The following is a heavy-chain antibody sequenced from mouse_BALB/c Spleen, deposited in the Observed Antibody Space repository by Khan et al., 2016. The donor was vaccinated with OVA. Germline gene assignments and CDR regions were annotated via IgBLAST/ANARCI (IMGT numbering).Heavy chain of an antibody. D-gene: IGHD1-1*01. V-gene: IGHV1-7*01. Sequence: QVQLKESGAELAKPGASVKMSCKASGYTFTSYWMHWVKQRPGQGLEWIRYINPSTDYTEYNQKFKDKATLTADKSSSTAYMQLSRLTSEDSAVYYCANHGSTSAWFTYWGQGTLVTVSA. J-gene: IGHJ3*01. CDR3: ANHGSTSAWFTY. CDR2: INPSTDYT. CDR1: GYTFTSYW.